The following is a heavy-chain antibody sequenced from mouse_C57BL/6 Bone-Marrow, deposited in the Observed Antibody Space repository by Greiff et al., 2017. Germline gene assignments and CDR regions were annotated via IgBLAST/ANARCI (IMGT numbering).Heavy chain of an antibody. Sequence: QVQLQQSGPELVKPGASVKISCKASGYAFSSSWMNWVKQRPGQGLEWIGRIYPGDGDTNYNGKFKGKATLTADKSASTAYMQLSSLTSEDSAVYFCEGRDSSCPWFADWGKGTLVTVSA. CDR2: IYPGDGDT. V-gene: IGHV1-82*01. CDR3: EGRDSSCPWFAD. J-gene: IGHJ3*01. D-gene: IGHD3-2*02. CDR1: GYAFSSSW.